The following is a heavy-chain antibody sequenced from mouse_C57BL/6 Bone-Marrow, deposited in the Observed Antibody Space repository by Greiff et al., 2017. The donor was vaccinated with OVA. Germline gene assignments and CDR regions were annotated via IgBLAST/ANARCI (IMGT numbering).Heavy chain of an antibody. CDR1: GFSLSTSGMG. CDR3: ARRFDDYVWYFDV. D-gene: IGHD2-4*01. V-gene: IGHV8-12*01. CDR2: IYWDDDK. J-gene: IGHJ1*03. Sequence: QVTLKESGPGILQSSQTLSLTCSFSGFSLSTSGMGVSWIRQPSGKGLEWLAHIYWDDDKRYNPSLKSRLTISKDTSRNQVFLKITSVDTADTATYYCARRFDDYVWYFDVWGTGTTVTVSS.